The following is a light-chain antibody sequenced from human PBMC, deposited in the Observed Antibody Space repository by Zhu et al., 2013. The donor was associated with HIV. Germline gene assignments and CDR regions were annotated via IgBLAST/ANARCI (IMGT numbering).Light chain of an antibody. V-gene: IGKV3-15*01. CDR3: QQYNNWPPGA. J-gene: IGKJ1*01. CDR2: GAS. CDR1: QSVSSS. Sequence: EIVMTQSPATLSVSPGERATLSCRASQSVSSSLAWYQQKPGQAPRPLIYGASTRATGIPARFSGSGSGTEFTLTISSLQSEDFAVYYCQQYNNWPPGAFGQGTKVEIK.